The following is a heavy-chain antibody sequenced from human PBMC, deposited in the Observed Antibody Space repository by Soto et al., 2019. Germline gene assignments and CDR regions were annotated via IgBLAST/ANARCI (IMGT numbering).Heavy chain of an antibody. CDR3: ASLSRLGPQSAFDY. Sequence: PGGSLRLSCAASGFTFSSYAMNWVRQTQEKGLEWVSSISSTSSYTHYSDSVKGRFTISRDNANNSLFLQMNSLKASDTAMYYCASLSRLGPQSAFDYWGQGALVTVSS. J-gene: IGHJ4*02. CDR1: GFTFSSYA. V-gene: IGHV3-21*04. CDR2: ISSTSSYT. D-gene: IGHD1-26*01.